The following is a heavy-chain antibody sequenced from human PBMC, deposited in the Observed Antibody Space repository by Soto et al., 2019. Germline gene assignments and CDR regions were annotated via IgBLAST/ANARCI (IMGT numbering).Heavy chain of an antibody. CDR3: AKLITMIVEGDAFDI. D-gene: IGHD3-22*01. Sequence: QVQLVESGGGVVQPGRSLRLSCAASGFTFSSYGMHWVRQAPGKGLEWVAVISYDGCNKYYADSVKGRFTISRDNSKNTLYLQMNSLRAEDTAVYYCAKLITMIVEGDAFDIWGQGTMVTVSS. CDR1: GFTFSSYG. V-gene: IGHV3-30*18. CDR2: ISYDGCNK. J-gene: IGHJ3*02.